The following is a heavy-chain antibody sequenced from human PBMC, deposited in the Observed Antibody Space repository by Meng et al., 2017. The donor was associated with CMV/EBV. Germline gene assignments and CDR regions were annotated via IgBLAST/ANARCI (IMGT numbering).Heavy chain of an antibody. CDR1: GYSFTSYW. D-gene: IGHD2-2*01. CDR2: IYPGDSDT. V-gene: IGHV5-51*01. Sequence: SCKGAGYSFTSYWIGWVRQMPGKGLEWMGIIYPGDSDTRYSPSFQGQVTISADKSISTAYLQWSSLKASDTAMYYCARRMGSTSSSYWFDPWGQGTLVTVSS. J-gene: IGHJ5*02. CDR3: ARRMGSTSSSYWFDP.